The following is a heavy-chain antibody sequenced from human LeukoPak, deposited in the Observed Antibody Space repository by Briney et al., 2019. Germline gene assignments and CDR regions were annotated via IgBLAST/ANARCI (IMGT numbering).Heavy chain of an antibody. CDR2: IYYSGST. D-gene: IGHD3-10*01. J-gene: IGHJ4*02. CDR3: ASGGSLWFGELSTFDY. Sequence: PSETLSLTCTVSGGSISSYYWSWIRQPPGKGLEWIGYIYYSGSTNYNPSLKSRVTISVDTSKNQFSLKLSSVTAADTAVYYCASGGSLWFGELSTFDYWGQGTLVTVSS. V-gene: IGHV4-59*01. CDR1: GGSISSYY.